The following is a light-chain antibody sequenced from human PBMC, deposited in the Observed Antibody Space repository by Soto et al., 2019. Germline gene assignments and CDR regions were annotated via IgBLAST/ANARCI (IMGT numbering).Light chain of an antibody. J-gene: IGKJ5*01. CDR3: QQLNSYPLT. Sequence: IELTQSPSSLSASVGDRVTITCRASQGISSNLAWYQQKPGKAPKLLIYAASTLQSGVPSRVSGSGSGTDFTLTISSLQPEDFATYYCQQLNSYPLTFGQGTRLESK. V-gene: IGKV1-9*01. CDR2: AAS. CDR1: QGISSN.